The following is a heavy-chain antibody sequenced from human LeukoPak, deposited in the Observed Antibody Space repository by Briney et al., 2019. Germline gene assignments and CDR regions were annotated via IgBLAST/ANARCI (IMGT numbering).Heavy chain of an antibody. CDR2: ISWNSGSI. CDR3: AKDYYDSSGYQFDI. J-gene: IGHJ3*02. CDR1: GFTFDDYA. D-gene: IGHD3-22*01. Sequence: GRSLRLSCAASGFTFDDYAMHWVRRAPGKGLEWVSGISWNSGSIGYADSVKGRSTISRDNAKNSLYLQMNSLRAEDTALYYCAKDYYDSSGYQFDIWGQGTMVTVSS. V-gene: IGHV3-9*01.